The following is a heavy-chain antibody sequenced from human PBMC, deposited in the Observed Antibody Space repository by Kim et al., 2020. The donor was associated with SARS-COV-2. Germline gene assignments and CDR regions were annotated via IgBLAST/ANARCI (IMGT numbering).Heavy chain of an antibody. Sequence: GGSLRLSCAASGFTFDDYAMHWVRQAPGKGLEWVSGISWNSGSIGYADSVKGRFTISRDNAKNSLYLQMNSLRAEDTALYYCAKAQDPFVEFWLAPWGQGTLVTVSS. V-gene: IGHV3-9*01. D-gene: IGHD3-10*01. J-gene: IGHJ5*02. CDR1: GFTFDDYA. CDR3: AKAQDPFVEFWLAP. CDR2: ISWNSGSI.